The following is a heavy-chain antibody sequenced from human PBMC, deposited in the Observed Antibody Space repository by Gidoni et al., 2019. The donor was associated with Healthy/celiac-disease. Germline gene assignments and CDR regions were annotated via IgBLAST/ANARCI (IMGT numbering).Heavy chain of an antibody. CDR3: AKSPTWVGGTDY. D-gene: IGHD1-26*01. Sequence: EVQLVESGGGLVQPGRSLRLSCAASGFTFDDYAMHWVRQAPGKGLEWVSGISWNSGSIGYADSVKGRFTISRDNAKNSLYLQMNSLRAEDTALYYCAKSPTWVGGTDYWGQGTLVTVSS. CDR2: ISWNSGSI. V-gene: IGHV3-9*01. CDR1: GFTFDDYA. J-gene: IGHJ4*02.